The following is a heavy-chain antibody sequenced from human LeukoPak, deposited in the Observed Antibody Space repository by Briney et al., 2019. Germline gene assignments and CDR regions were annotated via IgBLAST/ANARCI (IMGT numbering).Heavy chain of an antibody. CDR2: INPNSGGT. J-gene: IGHJ3*02. D-gene: IGHD3-3*01. V-gene: IGHV1-2*04. CDR1: GYTFTGYY. Sequence: VASVKVSCKASGYTFTGYYMHWVRQAPGQGLEWMGWINPNSGGTNYAQKFQGWVTMTRDTSISTAYMELSRLRSEDTAVYYCARDLTPRGYYDFWSGYLPTPHDAFDIWGQGTMVTVSS. CDR3: ARDLTPRGYYDFWSGYLPTPHDAFDI.